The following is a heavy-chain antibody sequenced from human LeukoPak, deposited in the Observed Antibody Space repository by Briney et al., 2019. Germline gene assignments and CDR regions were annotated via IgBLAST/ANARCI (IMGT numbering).Heavy chain of an antibody. CDR2: INHSGST. D-gene: IGHD3-10*01. CDR3: ARDSRSSGSGSRVYYFDY. J-gene: IGHJ4*02. Sequence: SETLSLTCAVYGGSFSGYYWSWIRQPPGKGLEWIGEINHSGSTNYNPSLKSRVTISVDTSKNQFSLKLSSVTAADTAVYYCARDSRSSGSGSRVYYFDYWGQGTLVTVSS. CDR1: GGSFSGYY. V-gene: IGHV4-34*01.